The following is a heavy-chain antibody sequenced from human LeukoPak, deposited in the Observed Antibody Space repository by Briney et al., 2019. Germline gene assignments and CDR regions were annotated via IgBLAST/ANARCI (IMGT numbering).Heavy chain of an antibody. V-gene: IGHV6-1*01. D-gene: IGHD4-17*01. CDR3: ARGTAGEDYVWFDP. Sequence: SQTLSLTCAISGDSVSSNSAAWNWIRQSPSSGLEWLGRTYYKSKWYNDYAVSVKSRITINPDTSKNQFSLQLNSVTPEDTAVYYCARGTAGEDYVWFDPWGQGTLVTVSS. J-gene: IGHJ5*02. CDR1: GDSVSSNSAA. CDR2: TYYKSKWYN.